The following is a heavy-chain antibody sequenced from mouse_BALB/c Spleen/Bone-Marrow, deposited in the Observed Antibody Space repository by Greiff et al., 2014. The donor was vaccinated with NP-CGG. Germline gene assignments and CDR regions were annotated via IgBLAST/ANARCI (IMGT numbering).Heavy chain of an antibody. D-gene: IGHD2-12*01. Sequence: QVQLQQSRAELVKPGASVKLSCKASGYSFTSYWMHWVKQRPGQGLEWIGEISPSNGRSNYNEKFKSKGTLTVDKSPSTDYMQLSGLTSEDSAVYYCTRSELRRGGYALDYWGLGTSVTVFS. CDR3: TRSELRRGGYALDY. CDR1: GYSFTSYW. J-gene: IGHJ4*01. V-gene: IGHV1S81*02. CDR2: ISPSNGRS.